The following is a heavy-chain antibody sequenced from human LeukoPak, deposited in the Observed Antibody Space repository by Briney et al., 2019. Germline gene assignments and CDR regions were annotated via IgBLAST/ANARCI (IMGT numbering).Heavy chain of an antibody. J-gene: IGHJ4*02. CDR3: ARREWQWLVRYYFDY. CDR1: GFTFSSYE. D-gene: IGHD6-19*01. Sequence: QPGGSLRLSCAASGFTFSSYEMNWARQAPGKGLEWVSYISSSGSTIYYADSVKGRFTISRDNAKNSLYLQMNSLRAEDTAVYYCARREWQWLVRYYFDYWGQGTLVTVSS. CDR2: ISSSGSTI. V-gene: IGHV3-48*03.